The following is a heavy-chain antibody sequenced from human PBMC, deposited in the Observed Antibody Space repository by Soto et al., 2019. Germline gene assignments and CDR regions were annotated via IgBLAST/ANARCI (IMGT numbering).Heavy chain of an antibody. D-gene: IGHD6-19*01. Sequence: PSETLSLTCTVSGVSVSAASFISGDYYGNWSLQPPGRGLEWLGYIYYIGSTNYNPSLKSRVTISLDTSKNQFSLKLTSVTAADTAVYYCARGDRHRSGDIDSWGQGTQVTVSS. CDR1: GVSVSAASFISGDYY. CDR3: ARGDRHRSGDIDS. J-gene: IGHJ4*02. CDR2: IYYIGST. V-gene: IGHV4-61*08.